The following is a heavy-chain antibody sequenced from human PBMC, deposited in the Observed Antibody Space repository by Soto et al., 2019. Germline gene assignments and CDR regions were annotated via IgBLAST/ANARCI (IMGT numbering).Heavy chain of an antibody. CDR2: IYYTGHT. Sequence: SETQSHTSTVAGGTIGFYYSILVRQSPQKGLKWIGYIYYTGHTNYNPSLKGRATISMHTSMNQISLNLTSMTAADTAVYYCARGPAGTPVLLAFGLWGQGTMVPVSS. CDR3: ARGPAGTPVLLAFGL. CDR1: GGTIGFYY. J-gene: IGHJ3*01. V-gene: IGHV4-59*01. D-gene: IGHD3-10*01.